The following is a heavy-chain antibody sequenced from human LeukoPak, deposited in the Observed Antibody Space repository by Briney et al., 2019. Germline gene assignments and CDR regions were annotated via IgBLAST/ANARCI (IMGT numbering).Heavy chain of an antibody. CDR1: GGSISSGDYY. Sequence: SETLSLTCTVSGGSISSGDYYWSWIRQPPGKGLEWIGYIYYSGSTYYNPSLKSRVTLSVDTSKNQFSLKLSSVTATDTAVYYCARIAYDYVWGSYPLSALDADYWGQGTLVTVSS. D-gene: IGHD3-16*02. V-gene: IGHV4-30-4*01. CDR3: ARIAYDYVWGSYPLSALDADY. J-gene: IGHJ4*02. CDR2: IYYSGST.